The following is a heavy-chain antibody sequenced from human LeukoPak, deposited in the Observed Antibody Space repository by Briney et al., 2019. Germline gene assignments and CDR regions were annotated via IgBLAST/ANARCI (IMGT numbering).Heavy chain of an antibody. J-gene: IGHJ6*03. CDR1: GGSFSGYY. Sequence: SETLSLTCAVYGGSFSGYYWSWIRQPAGKGLEWIGRIYTSGSTNYNPSLKSRVTISVDTSKNQFSLKLSSVTAADTAVYYCARALGSSFPYYYYYRDVWGKGTTVTVSS. CDR2: IYTSGST. V-gene: IGHV4-59*10. D-gene: IGHD6-13*01. CDR3: ARALGSSFPYYYYYRDV.